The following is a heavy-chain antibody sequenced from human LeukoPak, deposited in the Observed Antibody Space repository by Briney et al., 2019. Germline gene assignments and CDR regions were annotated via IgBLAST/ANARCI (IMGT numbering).Heavy chain of an antibody. J-gene: IGHJ3*02. D-gene: IGHD6-19*01. CDR3: ARLTYSSGWYNADAFDI. CDR1: GGSISSYY. Sequence: PSETLSLTCTVSGGSISSYYWSWIRQPPGKGLEWIGYIYYSGSTNYNPSLKSRVTISVDTSKNQFSLKLSSVTAADTAVYYRARLTYSSGWYNADAFDIWGQGTMVTVSS. CDR2: IYYSGST. V-gene: IGHV4-59*01.